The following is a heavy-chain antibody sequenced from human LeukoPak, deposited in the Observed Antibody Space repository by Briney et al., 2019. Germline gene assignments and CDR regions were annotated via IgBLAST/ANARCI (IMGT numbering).Heavy chain of an antibody. CDR1: GFTFSNYN. Sequence: PEGSLRLSCAASGFTFSNYNMNWVRQAPGKGLEWVSYITLSSTTIYYADSVKGRFTISRDNAKKTLYLQMSSLRAEDTAMYYCARGYSSSWYFNWFDPWGQGTLVTVSS. CDR2: ITLSSTTI. J-gene: IGHJ5*02. D-gene: IGHD6-13*01. V-gene: IGHV3-48*01. CDR3: ARGYSSSWYFNWFDP.